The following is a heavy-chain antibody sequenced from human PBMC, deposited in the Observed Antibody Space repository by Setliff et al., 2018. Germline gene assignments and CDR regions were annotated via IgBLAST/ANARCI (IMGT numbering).Heavy chain of an antibody. V-gene: IGHV3-30*03. D-gene: IGHD3-16*01. CDR2: ISYDAKNK. Sequence: GGSLRLSCAASGFTFSTYAMSWVRQAPGKGLEWVAVISYDAKNKYYVDSVKGRFTISRDNSRNTLYLEMNSLRGEDTAVYYCARDPIGPFLCYMDGWGKGTTVTVSS. CDR3: ARDPIGPFLCYMDG. CDR1: GFTFSTYA. J-gene: IGHJ6*03.